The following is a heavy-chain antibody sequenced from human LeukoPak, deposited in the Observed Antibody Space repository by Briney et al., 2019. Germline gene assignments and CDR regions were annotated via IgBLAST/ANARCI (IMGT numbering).Heavy chain of an antibody. J-gene: IGHJ4*02. Sequence: GGSLRLSCAAAGFTFSSHWMSWVRQAPGKGLEWVANIKEDGSEKYYVDSVKGRFTISRDNAQNSLYLQMNSLRAEDTAVYYCARANWGSVDYWGQGTLVTVSS. CDR1: GFTFSSHW. V-gene: IGHV3-7*01. D-gene: IGHD7-27*01. CDR2: IKEDGSEK. CDR3: ARANWGSVDY.